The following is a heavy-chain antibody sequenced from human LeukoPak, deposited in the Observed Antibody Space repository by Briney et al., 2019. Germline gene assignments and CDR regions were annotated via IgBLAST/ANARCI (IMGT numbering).Heavy chain of an antibody. D-gene: IGHD3-22*01. CDR3: AKGNSGAYRS. V-gene: IGHV3-9*01. CDR2: ISWNSGSI. J-gene: IGHJ4*02. Sequence: GGSLRLSCAASGFTFDDYAMHWVRQAPGKGLEWVSGISWNSGSIGYADSVKGRFTISRDNAKNSLYLQMNSLRPEDTALYYCAKGNSGAYRSGGRGPLVTVSS. CDR1: GFTFDDYA.